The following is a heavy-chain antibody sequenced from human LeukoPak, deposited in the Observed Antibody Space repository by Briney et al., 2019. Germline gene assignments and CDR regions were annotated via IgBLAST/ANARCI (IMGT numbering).Heavy chain of an antibody. V-gene: IGHV1-69*01. D-gene: IGHD3-10*01. CDR1: GGTFSSYA. CDR3: ARGSYYYGSGSYHLGHNWFDP. Sequence: SVKVSCKASGGTFSSYAISWVRQAPGQGLEWMGGIIPIFGTANYAQKFQGRVTITADESTSTAYMELSSLRSEDTAVYYCARGSYYYGSGSYHLGHNWFDPWGQGTLVTVSS. CDR2: IIPIFGTA. J-gene: IGHJ5*02.